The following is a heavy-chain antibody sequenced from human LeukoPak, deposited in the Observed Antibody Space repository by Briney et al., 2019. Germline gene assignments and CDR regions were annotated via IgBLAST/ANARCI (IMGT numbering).Heavy chain of an antibody. J-gene: IGHJ4*02. CDR1: GGPMSSSSYY. CDR3: AREVGGPRQIDH. V-gene: IGHV4-39*06. Sequence: SETLSLTCTVSGGPMSSSSYYWGWIRQTPGKGLEWIGSIYYNGNTYYDPSPKSRVTISADMSRKQYALKVTSVTAADTAVYYCAREVGGPRQIDHWGQGTLVTVSS. CDR2: IYYNGNT. D-gene: IGHD3-16*01.